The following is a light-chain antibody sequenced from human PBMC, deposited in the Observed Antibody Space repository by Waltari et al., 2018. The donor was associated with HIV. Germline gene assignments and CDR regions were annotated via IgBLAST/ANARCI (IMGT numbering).Light chain of an antibody. CDR2: KDS. J-gene: IGLJ3*02. CDR3: QSSDISGNYGV. Sequence: SYGLTQPPSVSVSPGQTATITCSGDALPKQYAYWYQQKPGQAPVMGIYKDSERPSGIPERFSGSSSATTVTLTISGVQAADEADYYCQSSDISGNYGVFGGGTKLTVL. CDR1: ALPKQY. V-gene: IGLV3-25*03.